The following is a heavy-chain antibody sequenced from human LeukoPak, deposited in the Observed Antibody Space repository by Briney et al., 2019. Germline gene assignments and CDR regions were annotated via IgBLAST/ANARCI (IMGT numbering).Heavy chain of an antibody. CDR2: IYHSGST. CDR1: GYSISSGYY. Sequence: PSETLSLTCAVSGYSISSGYYWGWIRQPPGKGLEWIGSIYHSGSTYYNPSLKSRVTISVDTSKNQFSLKLSSVTAADTAVYYCARRSGNSSGYHFAYYFDYWGQGTLVTVSS. CDR3: ARRSGNSSGYHFAYYFDY. V-gene: IGHV4-38-2*01. D-gene: IGHD3-22*01. J-gene: IGHJ4*02.